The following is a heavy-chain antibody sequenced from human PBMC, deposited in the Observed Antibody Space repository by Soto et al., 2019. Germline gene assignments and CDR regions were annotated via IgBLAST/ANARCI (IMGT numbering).Heavy chain of an antibody. CDR3: ARLAAGPPDFDS. J-gene: IGHJ4*02. Sequence: QVQLQESGPGLVKPSETLSLTCTVSGGSISSYYWSWIRQPAGKGLEWIGRIYTSGSTNYNPSLKSRVTMPVDTSKNQSSPKLKSVTAADTAVYYCARLAAGPPDFDSWGQGTLVTVSS. CDR2: IYTSGST. CDR1: GGSISSYY. V-gene: IGHV4-4*07. D-gene: IGHD6-13*01.